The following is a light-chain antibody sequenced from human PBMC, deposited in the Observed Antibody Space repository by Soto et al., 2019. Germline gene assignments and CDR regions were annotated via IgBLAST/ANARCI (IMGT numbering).Light chain of an antibody. J-gene: IGKJ4*01. V-gene: IGKV3-20*01. CDR1: QRVASS. Sequence: EIVLMQSPGTLSLSPGERGTLSCRASQRVASSLAWYQQKPGPAPRLLIYDASNRATGIPDRFSGSGSGTDFTLTLSRLEPEDFAVYYCQQYVNSPLTFGGGTKVDIK. CDR3: QQYVNSPLT. CDR2: DAS.